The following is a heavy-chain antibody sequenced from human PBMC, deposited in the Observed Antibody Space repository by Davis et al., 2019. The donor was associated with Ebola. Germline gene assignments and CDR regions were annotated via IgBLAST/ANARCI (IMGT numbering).Heavy chain of an antibody. CDR1: GGSISSYY. Sequence: MPGGSLRLSCTVSGGSISSYYWSWIRQPPGKGLEWIGYIYYSGSTNYNPSLKSRVTISVDTSKNQFSLKLSSVTAADTAVYYCARYYYDSSGWGYYYYGMDVWGQGTTVTVSS. CDR3: ARYYYDSSGWGYYYYGMDV. J-gene: IGHJ6*02. CDR2: IYYSGST. V-gene: IGHV4-59*08. D-gene: IGHD3-22*01.